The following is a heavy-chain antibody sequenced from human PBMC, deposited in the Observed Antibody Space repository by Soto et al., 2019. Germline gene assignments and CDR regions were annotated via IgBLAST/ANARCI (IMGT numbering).Heavy chain of an antibody. CDR1: GFTFKTFA. CDR2: ISYDGSHK. D-gene: IGHD3-9*01. V-gene: IGHV3-30-3*01. CDR3: ARDRADGLRSFDWLCHDY. J-gene: IGHJ4*02. Sequence: QVQLVESGGGVVQPGRSLRLSCATSGFTFKTFAMHWVRQAPGKGLEWLAVISYDGSHKYYADSVKGRIIISRDNSKNTLYLQMKALRGEDTAVYYCARDRADGLRSFDWLCHDYWGQGTLVTVSS.